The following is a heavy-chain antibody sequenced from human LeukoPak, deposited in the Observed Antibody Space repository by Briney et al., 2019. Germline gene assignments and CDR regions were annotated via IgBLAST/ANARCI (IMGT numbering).Heavy chain of an antibody. J-gene: IGHJ4*02. Sequence: ASVKVSCKASGHTFTGYYMHWVRQAPGQGLEWMGWINPNSGGTNYAQKFQGRVTMTRDTSIGTAYMELSRLRSDDTAVYYCARDGYSGYDSIQLWFCLDYWGQGTLVTVSS. D-gene: IGHD5-12*01. CDR2: INPNSGGT. V-gene: IGHV1-2*02. CDR3: ARDGYSGYDSIQLWFCLDY. CDR1: GHTFTGYY.